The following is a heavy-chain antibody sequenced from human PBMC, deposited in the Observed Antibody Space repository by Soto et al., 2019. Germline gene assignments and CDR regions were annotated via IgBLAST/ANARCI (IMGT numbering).Heavy chain of an antibody. Sequence: GGSLRLSCVASGFTFGSRAMSWVRQAPGEGLEWVSTITDTGGDTKYADSVRGRFTISRDNSKNTLYLQMSSLRAEDSAVYYCARGSKDSSPGSRIFDFWGRGTLVTVSS. CDR3: ARGSKDSSPGSRIFDF. J-gene: IGHJ4*02. CDR1: GFTFGSRA. CDR2: ITDTGGDT. V-gene: IGHV3-23*01. D-gene: IGHD3-10*01.